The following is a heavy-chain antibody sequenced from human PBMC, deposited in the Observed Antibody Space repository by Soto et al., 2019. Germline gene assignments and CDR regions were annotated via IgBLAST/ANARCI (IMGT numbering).Heavy chain of an antibody. Sequence: ASVKVSCKASHASLSSHFIHWARQAPGEGLEWMGIINPGPNSKSYSKEFQGRLTLTSDMHSTTVYMQLSNLMSDDTSVYYCAGASSILSSVVAAYWGQGTLVTVSS. J-gene: IGHJ4*02. CDR2: INPGPNSK. CDR3: AGASSILSSVVAAY. D-gene: IGHD3-10*02. V-gene: IGHV1-46*01. CDR1: HASLSSHF.